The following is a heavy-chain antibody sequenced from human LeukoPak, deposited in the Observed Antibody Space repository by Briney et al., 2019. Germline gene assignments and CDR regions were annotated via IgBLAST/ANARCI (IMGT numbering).Heavy chain of an antibody. Sequence: SETLSLTCTVSGGSISSYYWSWIRQPPGKGLEWIGYIYYSGSTNYNPSFKSRVTISVDTSKNQFSLKLSSVTAADTAVYYCAREKVAPYYGSGQPEYYFDYWGQGTLVTVSS. D-gene: IGHD3-10*01. J-gene: IGHJ4*02. CDR3: AREKVAPYYGSGQPEYYFDY. CDR2: IYYSGST. CDR1: GGSISSYY. V-gene: IGHV4-59*01.